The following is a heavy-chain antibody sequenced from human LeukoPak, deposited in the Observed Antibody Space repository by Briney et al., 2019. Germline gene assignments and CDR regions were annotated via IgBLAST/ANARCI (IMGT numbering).Heavy chain of an antibody. D-gene: IGHD6-19*01. CDR2: VSGSGGTT. CDR1: GFAFSSHA. V-gene: IGHV3-23*01. CDR3: AKFTGYSSGWYDS. J-gene: IGHJ5*01. Sequence: GGSLRLSGAASGFAFSSHAMSWVRQAPGKGLEWVSGVSGSGGTTYYPDSVQGRFTISRDNSKNTLYLQLNSLRAEDTAVYYWAKFTGYSSGWYDSWGQGTLVTVPS.